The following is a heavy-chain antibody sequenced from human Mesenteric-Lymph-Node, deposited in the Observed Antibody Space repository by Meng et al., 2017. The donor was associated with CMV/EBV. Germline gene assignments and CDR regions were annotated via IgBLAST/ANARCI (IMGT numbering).Heavy chain of an antibody. Sequence: SVKVSCKASGGTFSSYAISWVRQAPGQGLEWMGGIIPIFGTANYAQKFQGRVTITTDESTSTAYMELSSLRSEDTAVYYCARLDGVVVPAARGPDAFDIWGQGTMVTVSS. D-gene: IGHD2-2*01. CDR2: IIPIFGTA. V-gene: IGHV1-69*05. J-gene: IGHJ3*02. CDR3: ARLDGVVVPAARGPDAFDI. CDR1: GGTFSSYA.